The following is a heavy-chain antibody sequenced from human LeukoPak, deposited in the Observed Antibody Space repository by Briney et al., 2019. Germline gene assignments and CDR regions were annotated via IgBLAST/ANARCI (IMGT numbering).Heavy chain of an antibody. Sequence: GGSLRLSGAASGFTVSSNYMSWVRQPPGKGLECVSVIYSDGTTFYADSVKGRFTISRHNSKNILYLQMNSLRPEDTAVYYCAKIASRRWYFDLWGRGTLVSVSS. CDR2: IYSDGTT. CDR3: AKIASRRWYFDL. J-gene: IGHJ2*01. CDR1: GFTVSSNY. V-gene: IGHV3-53*04.